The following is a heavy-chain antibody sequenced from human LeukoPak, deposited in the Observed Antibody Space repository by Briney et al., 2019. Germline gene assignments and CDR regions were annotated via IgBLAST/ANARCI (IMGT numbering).Heavy chain of an antibody. CDR2: ISSNGGST. J-gene: IGHJ4*02. D-gene: IGHD5-18*01. CDR3: ARAGAGIQLWLLSY. Sequence: GGSLRLSCAASGFTFSSYAMSWVRQAPGKGLEYVSAISSNGGSTYYANSVKGRFTISRDNSKNTLYLQMGSLRAEDMAVYYCARAGAGIQLWLLSYWGQGTLVTVSS. CDR1: GFTFSSYA. V-gene: IGHV3-64*01.